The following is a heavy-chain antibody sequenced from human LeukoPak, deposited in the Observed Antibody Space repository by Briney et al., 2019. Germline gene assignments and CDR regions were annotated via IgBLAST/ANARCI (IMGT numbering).Heavy chain of an antibody. CDR3: ARHGYSYDLGFYVEY. D-gene: IGHD5-18*01. CDR2: IYPDDSDT. J-gene: IGHJ4*02. Sequence: SLKISCKASGYSFTSYWIGWVRQMPGQGLEWMGIIYPDDSDTRYSPTFQGKVAISADKSISTAYLQLSSLKASDTAMYYCARHGYSYDLGFYVEYKGQGILVTVSS. V-gene: IGHV5-51*01. CDR1: GYSFTSYW.